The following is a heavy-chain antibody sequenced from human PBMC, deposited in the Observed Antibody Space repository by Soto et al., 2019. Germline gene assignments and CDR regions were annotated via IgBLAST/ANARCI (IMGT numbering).Heavy chain of an antibody. CDR3: AKSMYNWNDGFFDY. Sequence: SLRLSCAASGFTFSGFGMHWVRQAPGKGLEWVAVISYDGNNKCYADSVKGRFTISRDNSKNTLYLQMNSLRAEDTAVYYCAKSMYNWNDGFFDYWGQGTLVTVSS. J-gene: IGHJ4*02. D-gene: IGHD1-1*01. CDR2: ISYDGNNK. CDR1: GFTFSGFG. V-gene: IGHV3-30*18.